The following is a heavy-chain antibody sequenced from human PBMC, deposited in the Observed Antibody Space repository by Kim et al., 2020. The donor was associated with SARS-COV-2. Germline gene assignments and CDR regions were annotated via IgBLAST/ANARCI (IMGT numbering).Heavy chain of an antibody. CDR2: IHAGNGHT. CDR1: GYTLTSFA. V-gene: IGHV1-3*01. Sequence: ASVTVSCKSSGYTLTSFAIHWVRQAPGQRLEWMGWIHAGNGHTKYSQKFKGRVTITRDTSASTAYLDLGSLRSEDTAIYYCARAGYFDWLLGHWGQGTLV. J-gene: IGHJ4*02. D-gene: IGHD3-9*01. CDR3: ARAGYFDWLLGH.